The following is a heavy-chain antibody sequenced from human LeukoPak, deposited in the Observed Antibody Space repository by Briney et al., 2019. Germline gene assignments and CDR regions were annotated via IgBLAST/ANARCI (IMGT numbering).Heavy chain of an antibody. CDR3: ARDYSNYVVWFDH. V-gene: IGHV4-4*07. CDR1: GGSISSYY. CDR2: IYTSGST. D-gene: IGHD4-11*01. Sequence: SATLSLTCTVSGGSISSYYWSWIRQPAGKGLEWIGRIYTSGSTNYNPSLRSRVAISVDKSKNQFSLKLSSVTAADTAVYYCARDYSNYVVWFDHWGQGTPVTVSS. J-gene: IGHJ5*02.